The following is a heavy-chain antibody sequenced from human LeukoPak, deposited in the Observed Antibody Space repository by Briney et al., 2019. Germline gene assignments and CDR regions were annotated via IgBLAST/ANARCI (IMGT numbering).Heavy chain of an antibody. CDR2: INPNSGGT. J-gene: IGHJ4*02. D-gene: IGHD2-8*01. CDR1: GYTFTGYY. CDR3: ARGGVHAYLFEY. Sequence: VSVKVSCKASGYTFTGYYMHWVRQAPGQGLEWMGWINPNSGGTNYAQKFQGRVTMTRDTSISTVYMEVTRLTSDDPAVFYCARGGVHAYLFEYWGQGTLVTVSS. V-gene: IGHV1-2*02.